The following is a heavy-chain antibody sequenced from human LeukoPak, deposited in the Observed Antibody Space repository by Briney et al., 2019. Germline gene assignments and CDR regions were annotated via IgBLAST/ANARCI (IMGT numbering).Heavy chain of an antibody. CDR2: IYSGGST. CDR3: AREKRGQYYFDY. D-gene: IGHD4-11*01. CDR1: GFTVSSNY. V-gene: IGHV3-66*01. Sequence: GGSLRLSCAASGFTVSSNYMSWVRQAPGKGLEWVSVIYSGGSTYYADSVKGRFTISRDNSKNTLYLQMNSLRAEDTAVYYCAREKRGQYYFDYWGQGTLVTVSS. J-gene: IGHJ4*02.